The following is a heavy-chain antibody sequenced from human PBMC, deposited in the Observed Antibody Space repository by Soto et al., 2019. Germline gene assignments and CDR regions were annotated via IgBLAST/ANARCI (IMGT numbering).Heavy chain of an antibody. J-gene: IGHJ4*02. D-gene: IGHD2-15*01. CDR3: ARSADIVVVLAINHFGY. V-gene: IGHV1-18*01. Sequence: ASVKVSCKASGYTFTDYSIHWVRQAPGQGLEWMGLINPCGVSTHYAQQLQGRVTMTKDTSTSTAYMELRSLRSDDTAVYYCARSADIVVVLAINHFGYWGQGALVTVSS. CDR2: INPCGVST. CDR1: GYTFTDYS.